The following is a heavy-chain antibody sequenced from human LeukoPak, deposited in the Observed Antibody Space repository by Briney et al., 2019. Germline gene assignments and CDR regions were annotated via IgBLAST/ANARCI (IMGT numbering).Heavy chain of an antibody. J-gene: IGHJ6*03. D-gene: IGHD2-2*01. CDR2: IIPILGTA. CDR1: GGTFSSDA. CDR3: ARDLGAPIVVVPAANYYYYYMDV. V-gene: IGHV1-69*11. Sequence: SVKVSCKASGGTFSSDAISWVRQAPGQGLEWMGRIIPILGTANYAQKFQGRVTITTDESTSTAYMELSSLRSEDTAVYYCARDLGAPIVVVPAANYYYYYMDVWGKGTTVTVSS.